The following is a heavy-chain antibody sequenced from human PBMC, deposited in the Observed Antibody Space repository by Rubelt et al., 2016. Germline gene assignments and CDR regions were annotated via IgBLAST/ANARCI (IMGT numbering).Heavy chain of an antibody. CDR2: IIPIFGPA. D-gene: IGHD3-9*01. Sequence: QVQLVQSGAEVKKPGASVKVSCKASGYTFTGYYIHWVRQAPGQGLEWMGGIIPIFGPANYAQKFQGRVTITADKSTSTAYMELSSLRSEDTAVYYCAREDILTSFDPWGQGTLVTVSS. J-gene: IGHJ5*02. CDR1: GYTFTGYY. CDR3: AREDILTSFDP. V-gene: IGHV1-69*06.